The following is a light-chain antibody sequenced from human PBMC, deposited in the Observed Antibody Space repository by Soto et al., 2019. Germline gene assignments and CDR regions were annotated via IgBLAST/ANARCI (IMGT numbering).Light chain of an antibody. CDR2: GAS. Sequence: EIVLTQSPATLSLSPGERATLSCRASQSVSTYLAWYQHKPGQTPRLLIYGASNRATGIPARFSGSGSGTDFTLTISSLEPEDLAVYYCQQRRTFGQGTKVQIK. CDR3: QQRRT. V-gene: IGKV3-11*01. CDR1: QSVSTY. J-gene: IGKJ1*01.